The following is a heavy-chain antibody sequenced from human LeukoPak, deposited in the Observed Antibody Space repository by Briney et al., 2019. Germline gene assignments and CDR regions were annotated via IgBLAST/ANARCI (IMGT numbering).Heavy chain of an antibody. J-gene: IGHJ4*02. V-gene: IGHV1-46*01. CDR2: INPSGGST. D-gene: IGHD2-21*02. Sequence: ASVKVSCKASGGTFSSYAISWVRQAPGQGLEWMGIINPSGGSTSYAQKFQGRVTMTRDTSTSTVYMELSSLRSEDTAVYYCARELAYCGGDCYYAIGYWGQGTLVTVSS. CDR1: GGTFSSYA. CDR3: ARELAYCGGDCYYAIGY.